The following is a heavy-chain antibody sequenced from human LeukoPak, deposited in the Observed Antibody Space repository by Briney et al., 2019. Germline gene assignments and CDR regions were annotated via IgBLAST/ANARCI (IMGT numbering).Heavy chain of an antibody. CDR3: SRGEFNFDY. Sequence: GGSLRLSCAASGFIFSDTWMNWVRQAPGKGLEWVGHIKGRTDGGTTDYAAPVKGRFTISRDDSKNTLDLHMNSLKTEDTAVYFCSRGEFNFDYWDQGTLVTVSS. V-gene: IGHV3-15*07. D-gene: IGHD2-21*01. CDR1: GFIFSDTW. CDR2: IKGRTDGGTT. J-gene: IGHJ4*02.